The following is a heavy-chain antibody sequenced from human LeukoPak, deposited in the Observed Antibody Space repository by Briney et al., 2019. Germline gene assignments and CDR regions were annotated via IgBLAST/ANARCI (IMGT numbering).Heavy chain of an antibody. CDR3: ARSYSSTEFAEYFWH. D-gene: IGHD6-13*01. CDR2: INPSGGST. Sequence: ASVKVSCKTSGYAFTNFYMHWVRQAPGQGFEWVGVINPSGGSTSYSRKFQGRVTMTRDMSTSTVYMELSSLRSEDTAVYYCARSYSSTEFAEYFWHWGQGTLVIVSS. CDR1: GYAFTNFY. V-gene: IGHV1-46*01. J-gene: IGHJ1*01.